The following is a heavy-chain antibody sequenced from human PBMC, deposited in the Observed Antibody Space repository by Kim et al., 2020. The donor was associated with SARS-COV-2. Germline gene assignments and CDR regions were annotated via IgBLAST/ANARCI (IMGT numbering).Heavy chain of an antibody. CDR3: ARDEVDQEWLVLSYYGMDV. CDR1: GFTFSSYW. CDR2: INSDGSST. J-gene: IGHJ6*02. D-gene: IGHD6-19*01. Sequence: GGSLRLSCAASGFTFSSYWMHWVRQAPGKGLVWVSRINSDGSSTSYADSVKGRFTISRDNAKNTLYLQMNSLRAEDTAVYYCARDEVDQEWLVLSYYGMDVWGQGTTVTVSS. V-gene: IGHV3-74*01.